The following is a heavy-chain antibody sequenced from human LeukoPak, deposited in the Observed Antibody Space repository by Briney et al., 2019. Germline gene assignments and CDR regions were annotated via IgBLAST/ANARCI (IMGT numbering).Heavy chain of an antibody. Sequence: PSETLSLTCTVSGGSISSHYWSWLRQPPGKGLEWIGYIYNSGSTNYNPSLKSRLTISIDTSKNQFSLKLTSMTAADTAVYYCARGSFDTSDYNYIGFDYWGQGTLVTVSS. V-gene: IGHV4-59*11. D-gene: IGHD3-22*01. CDR3: ARGSFDTSDYNYIGFDY. J-gene: IGHJ4*02. CDR2: IYNSGST. CDR1: GGSISSHY.